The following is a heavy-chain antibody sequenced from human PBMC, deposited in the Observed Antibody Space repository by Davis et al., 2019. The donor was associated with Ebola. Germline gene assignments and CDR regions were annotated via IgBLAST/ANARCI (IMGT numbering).Heavy chain of an antibody. D-gene: IGHD4-23*01. CDR3: ARRGTVVTPDY. CDR2: IRSKGFGGTT. J-gene: IGHJ4*02. V-gene: IGHV3-49*04. Sequence: GESLKISCAASEITFSSYEMNWVRQASGKGLEWVSFIRSKGFGGTTEYAASVKGRFTISRDDSRSIAYLQMDSLKTEDTAVYYCARRGTVVTPDYWGQETLVTVSS. CDR1: EITFSSYE.